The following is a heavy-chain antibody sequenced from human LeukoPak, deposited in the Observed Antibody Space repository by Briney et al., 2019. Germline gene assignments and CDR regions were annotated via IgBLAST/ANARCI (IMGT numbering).Heavy chain of an antibody. D-gene: IGHD6-13*01. J-gene: IGHJ6*03. CDR2: ISSSSSYI. CDR3: ARAEAAAGTLGEYYYYYYMDV. CDR1: GFTFSSYS. V-gene: IGHV3-21*01. Sequence: PGGSLRLSCAASGFTFSSYSINWVRQAPGKGLEWVSSISSSSSYIYYADSVKGRFTISRDNAKTSLYLQMNSLRAEDTAVYYCARAEAAAGTLGEYYYYYYMDVWGKGTTVTVSS.